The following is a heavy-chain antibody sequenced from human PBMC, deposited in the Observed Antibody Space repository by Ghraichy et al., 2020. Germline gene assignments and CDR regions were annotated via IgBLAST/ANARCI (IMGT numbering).Heavy chain of an antibody. D-gene: IGHD6-13*01. V-gene: IGHV4-61*01. CDR1: GGSVSSGSYY. CDR3: ARVPDSSSWYYFDY. Sequence: SETLSLTCTVSGGSVSSGSYYWSWIRQPPGKGLEWIGYIYYSGSTNYNPSLKSRVTISVDTSKNQFSLKLSSVTAADTAVYYCARVPDSSSWYYFDYWGQGTLVTVSS. J-gene: IGHJ4*02. CDR2: IYYSGST.